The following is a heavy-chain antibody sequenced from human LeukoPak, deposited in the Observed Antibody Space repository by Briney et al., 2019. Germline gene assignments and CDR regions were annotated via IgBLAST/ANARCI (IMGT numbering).Heavy chain of an antibody. D-gene: IGHD2-2*01. Sequence: GGSLRLSCAASGFTFTSYSMNWVRQAPGKGLEWVSSISSSSSYIYYADSVKGRFTISRDNAKNSLFLQMDSLRAEDTAVYYCARDASRYCSSTSCPFDPWGQGTLVTVSS. CDR3: ARDASRYCSSTSCPFDP. CDR1: GFTFTSYS. CDR2: ISSSSSYI. J-gene: IGHJ5*02. V-gene: IGHV3-21*01.